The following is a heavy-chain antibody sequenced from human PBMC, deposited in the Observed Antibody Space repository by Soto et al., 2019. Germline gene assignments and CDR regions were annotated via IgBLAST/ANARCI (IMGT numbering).Heavy chain of an antibody. CDR2: ISYDGSNK. Sequence: QVQLVESGGGVVQPGRSLRLSCAASGFTFSSYAMHWVRQAPGKGLEWVAVISYDGSNKYYADSVKGRFTISRDNSKNTLYLQMNSLRAEDTAVYYCAREYSSSWSKYYYYYGMDVWGQGTTVTVPS. D-gene: IGHD6-13*01. CDR1: GFTFSSYA. CDR3: AREYSSSWSKYYYYYGMDV. J-gene: IGHJ6*02. V-gene: IGHV3-30-3*01.